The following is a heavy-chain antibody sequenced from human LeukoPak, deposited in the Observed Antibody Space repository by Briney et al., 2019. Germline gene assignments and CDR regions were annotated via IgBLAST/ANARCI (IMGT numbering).Heavy chain of an antibody. CDR2: ISWNSGSI. J-gene: IGHJ6*02. V-gene: IGHV3-9*01. D-gene: IGHD3-9*01. CDR3: TRDLMDYDVSTGLHHYYMDV. CDR1: GFTFDDYA. Sequence: GGSLRLSCAASGFTFDDYAMHWVRQAPGKGLEWVSGISWNSGSIGYADSVKGRFTISRDNAKNLLYLQMNSLRVEDTAVYYCTRDLMDYDVSTGLHHYYMDVWGQGTTVTVSS.